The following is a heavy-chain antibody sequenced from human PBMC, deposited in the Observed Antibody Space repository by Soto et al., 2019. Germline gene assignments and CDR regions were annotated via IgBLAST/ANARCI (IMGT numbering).Heavy chain of an antibody. CDR2: IYPGDSDT. CDR1: GYSFTSYW. J-gene: IGHJ4*02. Sequence: GESLKISCKGSGYSFTSYWIGWVRQMPGNGLEWMGIIYPGDSDTRYSPSFRGQVTISADKSISTAYLQWSSLKASDTAMYYCAGAFCSGGSCYSYFDYWGQGTLVTVSS. D-gene: IGHD2-15*01. V-gene: IGHV5-51*01. CDR3: AGAFCSGGSCYSYFDY.